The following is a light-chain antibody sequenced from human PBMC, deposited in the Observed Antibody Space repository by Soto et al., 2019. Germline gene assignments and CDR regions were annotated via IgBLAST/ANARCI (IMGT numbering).Light chain of an antibody. CDR2: GTF. J-gene: IGKJ5*01. Sequence: EIVLTQSPGTLSLSPGERATLSCRASQSISSTYLGWYQQKPGQAPRLLIYGTFSRATGIPDRFSGSGFGTDFTLTISRLEPEDFAVYYCQDYGTSPPITFGQGTQLEIK. CDR3: QDYGTSPPIT. CDR1: QSISSTY. V-gene: IGKV3-20*01.